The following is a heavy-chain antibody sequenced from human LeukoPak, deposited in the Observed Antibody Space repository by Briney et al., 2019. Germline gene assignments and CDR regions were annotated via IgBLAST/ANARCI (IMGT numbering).Heavy chain of an antibody. CDR1: GSTFSSYA. D-gene: IGHD6-13*01. V-gene: IGHV3-23*01. Sequence: GGSQRLSCAASGSTFSSYAMSWVRQAPGKGLEWVSAISGSGGSTYYADSVKGRFTISRDNSKNTLYLQMNSLRAEDTAVYYCAKDQVIAAAGTRKPIDYWGQGTLVTVSS. J-gene: IGHJ4*02. CDR2: ISGSGGST. CDR3: AKDQVIAAAGTRKPIDY.